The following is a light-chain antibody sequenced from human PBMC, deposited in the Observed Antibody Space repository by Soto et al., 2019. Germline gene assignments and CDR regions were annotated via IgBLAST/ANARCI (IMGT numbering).Light chain of an antibody. CDR2: DVN. J-gene: IGLJ2*01. CDR1: SSDSGGYKY. Sequence: QSVLTQPASVSGSPGQSITISCTGTSSDSGGYKYVSWYQQHPGKVPKLLIFDVNNRPSGVSDRFSGSKSGNTASLTITGLQAEDEAEYYCCSYTSSTSLIFGGGTKLTVL. V-gene: IGLV2-14*03. CDR3: CSYTSSTSLI.